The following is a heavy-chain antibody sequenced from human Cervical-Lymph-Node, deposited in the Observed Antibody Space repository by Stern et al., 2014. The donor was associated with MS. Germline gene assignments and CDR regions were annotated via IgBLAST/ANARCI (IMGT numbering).Heavy chain of an antibody. CDR2: TRNKANSYTT. J-gene: IGHJ4*02. CDR1: GFTFSDHY. V-gene: IGHV3-72*01. CDR3: ALGGLLYFDY. D-gene: IGHD2-21*02. Sequence: EVQLVQSGGGLVQPGGSLRLSCAASGFTFSDHYMDWVRQAPGKGLEWVGRTRNKANSYTTEYAASVKGRFTISRDDSKNSLYLQMNSLKTEDPAVYYCALGGLLYFDYWGQGTLVTVSS.